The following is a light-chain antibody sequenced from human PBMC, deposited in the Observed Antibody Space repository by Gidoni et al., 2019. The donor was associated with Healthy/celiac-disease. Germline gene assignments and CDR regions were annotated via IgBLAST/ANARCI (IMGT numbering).Light chain of an antibody. CDR2: EVS. CDR1: SSDVGGYNY. CDR3: SSYTSSSTPYV. J-gene: IGLJ1*01. Sequence: QSALTQPASVSGSPGQSITISCTGTSSDVGGYNYVSWYQQHPGKAPKLMIYEVSKRPSGVSNRFSGSKSGNTASLTISGIQAEDEADYYCSSYTSSSTPYVFGTGTKVTVL. V-gene: IGLV2-14*01.